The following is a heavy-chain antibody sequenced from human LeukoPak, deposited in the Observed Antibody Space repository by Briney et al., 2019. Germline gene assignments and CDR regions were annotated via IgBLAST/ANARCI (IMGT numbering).Heavy chain of an antibody. J-gene: IGHJ4*02. CDR1: GFTFSGNR. Sequence: GGSLRLSCAASGFTFSGNRMNWVRQGPGKGLVWVSRINSDGSSTIYADSVKGRFTISRDNAKNTLFLQMDSLRAEDTAVYYWARNSRPDFDYWGQGTLDTVSS. V-gene: IGHV3-74*01. CDR2: INSDGSST. CDR3: ARNSRPDFDY.